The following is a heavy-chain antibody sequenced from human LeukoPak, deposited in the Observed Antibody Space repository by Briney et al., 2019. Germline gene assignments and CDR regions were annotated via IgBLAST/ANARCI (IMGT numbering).Heavy chain of an antibody. CDR2: ITSNGDST. Sequence: PVGSLRLSCAASGFTFSQEVMHWVRQAPGKGLEYVSTITSNGDSTYSADSVKGRFTISRDNSKDTLYLQMGSLRAEDTAVYYCVRDYSGTHSFDFWGQGTLVTVSS. V-gene: IGHV3-64*02. CDR1: GFTFSQEV. D-gene: IGHD1-26*01. CDR3: VRDYSGTHSFDF. J-gene: IGHJ4*02.